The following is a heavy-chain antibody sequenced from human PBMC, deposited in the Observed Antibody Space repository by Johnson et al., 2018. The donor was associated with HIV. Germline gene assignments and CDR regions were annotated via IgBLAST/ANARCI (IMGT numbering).Heavy chain of an antibody. Sequence: QVQLVESGGGVVQPGGSLRLSCAASGFTFSSYGMHWVRQAPGKGLEWVAFIRYDGSNKYYADSVKGRFTISRDNSKNTLYLQMNSLRAEDTAVYYCAKDKPYGSGLLLGAFDIWGQGTMVNVSS. CDR2: IRYDGSNK. J-gene: IGHJ3*02. D-gene: IGHD3-10*01. CDR3: AKDKPYGSGLLLGAFDI. V-gene: IGHV3-30*02. CDR1: GFTFSSYG.